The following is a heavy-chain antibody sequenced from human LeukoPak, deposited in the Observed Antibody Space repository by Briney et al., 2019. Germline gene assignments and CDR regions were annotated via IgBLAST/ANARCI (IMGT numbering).Heavy chain of an antibody. CDR3: ARGGNMGSAPFDY. CDR2: TSNTGGTT. D-gene: IGHD1/OR15-1a*01. V-gene: IGHV3-11*01. CDR1: GFTFPNYW. J-gene: IGHJ4*02. Sequence: GGSLRLSCAASGFTFPNYWMSWIRRAPGKGLEWVSFTSNTGGTTYYADSVRGRFTISRDNTKNSLYLQMNSLRADDTAVYYCARGGNMGSAPFDYWGQGTLVTVSS.